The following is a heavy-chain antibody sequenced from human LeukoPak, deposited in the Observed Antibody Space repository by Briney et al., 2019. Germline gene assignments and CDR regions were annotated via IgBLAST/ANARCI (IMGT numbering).Heavy chain of an antibody. D-gene: IGHD1-26*01. CDR3: ARDSGSYFFDY. J-gene: IGHJ4*02. CDR1: GGSISSYY. Sequence: KPSETLSLTCTVSGGSISSYYWSWIRQPPGKGLEWIGYIYYSGSTTYNPSLKSRVTISVDTSKNQFSLKLSSVTAADTAVYYCARDSGSYFFDYWGQGTLVTVSS. CDR2: IYYSGST. V-gene: IGHV4-59*12.